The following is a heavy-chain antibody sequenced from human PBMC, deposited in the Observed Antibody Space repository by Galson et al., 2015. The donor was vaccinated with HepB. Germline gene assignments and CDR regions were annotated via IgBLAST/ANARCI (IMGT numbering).Heavy chain of an antibody. CDR1: GYTFTSYY. D-gene: IGHD6-19*01. Sequence: SVKVSCKASGYTFTSYYMHWVRQAPGQGLEWMDIVNPSGGSTDYAQTFRGRVTMTRDTSTSTVYMELNSLRSEDTAVYYCARGHSSGSPRGAFDIWGHGTMVSVSS. CDR3: ARGHSSGSPRGAFDI. V-gene: IGHV1-46*01. CDR2: VNPSGGST. J-gene: IGHJ3*02.